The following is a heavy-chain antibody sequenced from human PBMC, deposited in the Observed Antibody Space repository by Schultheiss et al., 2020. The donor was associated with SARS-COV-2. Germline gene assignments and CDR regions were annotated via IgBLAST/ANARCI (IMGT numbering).Heavy chain of an antibody. CDR1: GFTFDDYA. J-gene: IGHJ4*02. D-gene: IGHD5-12*01. V-gene: IGHV3-23*01. CDR2: ISGSGGST. Sequence: GGSLRLSCAASGFTFDDYAMHWVRQAPGKGLEWVSAISGSGGSTYYADSVKGRFTISRDNSKNTLYLQMNSLRAEDTAVYYCARLSGYEGFFDYWGQGTLVTVS. CDR3: ARLSGYEGFFDY.